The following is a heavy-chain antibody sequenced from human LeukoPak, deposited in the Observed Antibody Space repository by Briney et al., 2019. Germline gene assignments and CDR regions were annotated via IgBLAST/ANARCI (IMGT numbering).Heavy chain of an antibody. Sequence: GGSLRLSCAASGFTFSSYWMHWVRQAPGKGLVWVSRINSDGSSTSYADSVKGRFTISRDNAKNTLYLQMNSLRAEDTAVYYCARRGNIVAAVGAFDIWGQGTMVTVSS. CDR1: GFTFSSYW. V-gene: IGHV3-74*01. CDR3: ARRGNIVAAVGAFDI. CDR2: INSDGSST. D-gene: IGHD5-12*01. J-gene: IGHJ3*02.